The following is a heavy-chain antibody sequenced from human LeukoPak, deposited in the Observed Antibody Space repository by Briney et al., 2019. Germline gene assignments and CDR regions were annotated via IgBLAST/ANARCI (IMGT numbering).Heavy chain of an antibody. CDR2: ISGSNGNT. CDR1: GYTFTRYG. V-gene: IGHV1-18*01. J-gene: IGHJ6*03. CDR3: ARLFPYYYYMDV. Sequence: GASVKVSCKAFGYTFTRYGVSWVRQAPGQGLEWIGWISGSNGNTNYAQNFQGRVTMTTDSSTSTAYMELRSLRSDDTAVYYCARLFPYYYYMDVWGKGTTVTISS.